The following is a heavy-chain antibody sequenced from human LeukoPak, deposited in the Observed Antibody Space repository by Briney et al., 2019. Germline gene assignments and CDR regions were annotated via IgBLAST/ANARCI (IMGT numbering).Heavy chain of an antibody. D-gene: IGHD3-22*01. CDR3: ARSPMAYYYDSSGYPAVNWFDP. CDR1: GGSISSGSYY. J-gene: IGHJ5*02. V-gene: IGHV4-61*02. Sequence: SETLSLTCTVSGGSISSGSYYWSWIRQPAGKGLEWIGRIYTSGSTNYNPSLKSRVTISVDTSKNQFSLELSSVTAADTAVYYCARSPMAYYYDSSGYPAVNWFDPWGQGTLVTVSS. CDR2: IYTSGST.